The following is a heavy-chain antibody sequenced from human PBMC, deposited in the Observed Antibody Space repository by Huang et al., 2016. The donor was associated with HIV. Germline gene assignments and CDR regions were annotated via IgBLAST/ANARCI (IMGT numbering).Heavy chain of an antibody. D-gene: IGHD6-19*01. CDR3: ARGPAQRYFSSGWKPGLDSGWRAGFDP. Sequence: QEQLVQSGAEVKKPGGSVTVSCKASGYTFSFHDIHWARQVTGQGLEWMGWINPKSGNEGYKQKFQGRVSMTTNTSVTTAYLELRSLTPEDSAVYYCARGPAQRYFSSGWKPGLDSGWRAGFDPWGQGTLVTVTS. CDR2: INPKSGNE. V-gene: IGHV1-8*01. CDR1: GYTFSFHD. J-gene: IGHJ5*02.